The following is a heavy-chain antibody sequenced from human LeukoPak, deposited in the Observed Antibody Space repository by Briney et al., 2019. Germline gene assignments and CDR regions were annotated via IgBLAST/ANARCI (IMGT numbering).Heavy chain of an antibody. Sequence: GGSLRLSCAASGFTFSSYGMHWVRQAQGKGLEWVAVIWYDGSNKYYADSVKGRFTISRDNSKNTLYLQMNSLRAEDTAVYYCARDPYYYDSSGYYYLLDYWGQGTLVTVSS. CDR3: ARDPYYYDSSGYYYLLDY. J-gene: IGHJ4*02. V-gene: IGHV3-33*01. CDR1: GFTFSSYG. CDR2: IWYDGSNK. D-gene: IGHD3-22*01.